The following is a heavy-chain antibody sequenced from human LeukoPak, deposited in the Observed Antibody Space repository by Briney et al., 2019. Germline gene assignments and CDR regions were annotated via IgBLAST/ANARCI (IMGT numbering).Heavy chain of an antibody. Sequence: GASVKVSCKASGYTFTSYGISWVRQAPGQGLEWMGWISAYNGNTNYAQKLQGRVTMTTDTSTSTAYMELRSLRSDDTAVYYCARTPKTTVTTRWFDPWGQGTLVTVSS. J-gene: IGHJ5*02. CDR1: GYTFTSYG. CDR2: ISAYNGNT. V-gene: IGHV1-18*01. D-gene: IGHD4-17*01. CDR3: ARTPKTTVTTRWFDP.